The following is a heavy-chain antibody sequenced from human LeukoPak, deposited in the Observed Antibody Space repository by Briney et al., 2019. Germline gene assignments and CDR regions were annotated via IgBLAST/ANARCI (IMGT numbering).Heavy chain of an antibody. V-gene: IGHV3-21*01. Sequence: GGSLRLSCVASGLTFSSYNMNWVRQGPGKGLEWVSFISSSSNYIYYADSVKGRFTISRDNAKNSLLLQMNSLRAEDTAVYYCARGSPTTRDFDYWGQGTLVTVSS. CDR2: ISSSSNYI. CDR1: GLTFSSYN. CDR3: ARGSPTTRDFDY. D-gene: IGHD4-11*01. J-gene: IGHJ4*02.